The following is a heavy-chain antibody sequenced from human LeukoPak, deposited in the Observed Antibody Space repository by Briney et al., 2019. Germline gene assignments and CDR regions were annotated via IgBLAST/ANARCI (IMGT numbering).Heavy chain of an antibody. CDR2: IWYDGSNK. V-gene: IGHV3-33*01. Sequence: GGSLRLSCAASGFTFSSYGMHWVRQAPGKGLEWVAVIWYDGSNKYYADSVKGRFTISRDNSKNTLYLQMNSPRAEDTAVYYCARDSDSSGWYYYYGMDVWGQGTTVTVSS. CDR3: ARDSDSSGWYYYYGMDV. J-gene: IGHJ6*02. CDR1: GFTFSSYG. D-gene: IGHD6-19*01.